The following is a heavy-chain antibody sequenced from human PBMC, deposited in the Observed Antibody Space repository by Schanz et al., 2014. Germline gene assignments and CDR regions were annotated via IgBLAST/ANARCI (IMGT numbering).Heavy chain of an antibody. J-gene: IGHJ5*01. Sequence: QVHLLESGGGLVEPGGSLRLSCAASGFSFSDYYMSWIRQAPGQGLEWISFINTGSNYINYADSVKGRFTISRDNTKNSLFLQLNSLRADDTAVYYCAKTPREYCNYDNCPNWFDSWGQGTLVTASS. CDR1: GFSFSDYY. D-gene: IGHD2-15*01. CDR3: AKTPREYCNYDNCPNWFDS. CDR2: INTGSNYI. V-gene: IGHV3-11*03.